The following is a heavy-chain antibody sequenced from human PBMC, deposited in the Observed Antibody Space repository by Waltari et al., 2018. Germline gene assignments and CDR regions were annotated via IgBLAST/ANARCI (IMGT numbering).Heavy chain of an antibody. Sequence: QVQLQESGPGLVKPSETLSLTCTASGGSISSSYWRWIRQPPGKGLEWIGYIYYSGSTNYNPSLKSRVTISVDTSKNQFSLKLSSVTAADTAVYYCARATYSGSYRYWGQGTLVTVSS. CDR3: ARATYSGSYRY. D-gene: IGHD1-26*01. CDR2: IYYSGST. V-gene: IGHV4-59*01. CDR1: GGSISSSY. J-gene: IGHJ4*02.